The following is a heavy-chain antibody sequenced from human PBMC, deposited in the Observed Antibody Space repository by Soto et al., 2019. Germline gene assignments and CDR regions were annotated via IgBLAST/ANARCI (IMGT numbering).Heavy chain of an antibody. CDR3: AHRLPLNSHWNYGRFDY. Sequence: QITLKESGPALVEPTRTLTLTCTFSGFSLTTSGVGVGWIRQPPGKALEWLALIYWDDDNRYCPSLRSRLTITKDTSRNQVVLTLTNLQPVDTATYFRAHRLPLNSHWNYGRFDYWGQGILVTVSP. D-gene: IGHD1-7*01. CDR2: IYWDDDN. V-gene: IGHV2-5*02. CDR1: GFSLTTSGVG. J-gene: IGHJ4*02.